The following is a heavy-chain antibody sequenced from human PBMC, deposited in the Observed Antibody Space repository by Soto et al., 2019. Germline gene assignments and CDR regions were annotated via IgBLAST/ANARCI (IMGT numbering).Heavy chain of an antibody. CDR1: GGSITSGGHF. Sequence: QVQLQGSGPGLVKPSQTLSLNCTVSGGSITSGGHFWSWIHQVPGMGLEWIGYIYYSGTTHYNPSLRSRVTISVDTSKNQFSLELSSVTAADTAVYYCARGSRPFECFDPWGQGTLVTVSS. J-gene: IGHJ5*02. CDR2: IYYSGTT. CDR3: ARGSRPFECFDP. V-gene: IGHV4-31*03. D-gene: IGHD3-9*01.